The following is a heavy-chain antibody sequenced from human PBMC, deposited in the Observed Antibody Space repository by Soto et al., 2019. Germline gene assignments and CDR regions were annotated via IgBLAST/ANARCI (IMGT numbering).Heavy chain of an antibody. J-gene: IGHJ5*02. D-gene: IGHD3-10*01. Sequence: GGSLRLSCAASGFTSRIYPRNWARQAPGKGRKWVSVIYTGGSTNYADSVKGRFTISRDNATNSLYLQMNCLRAEDTAVYYCARDPSLLWFWESTPNWFDPWGQGTLVTVSS. CDR2: IYTGGST. V-gene: IGHV3-66*01. CDR3: ARDPSLLWFWESTPNWFDP. CDR1: GFTSRIYP.